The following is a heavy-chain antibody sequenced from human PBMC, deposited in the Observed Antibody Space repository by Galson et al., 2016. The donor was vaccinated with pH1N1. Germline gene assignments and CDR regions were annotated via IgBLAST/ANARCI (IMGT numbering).Heavy chain of an antibody. V-gene: IGHV3-7*03. CDR3: ASSHITIFGLAPGYAFDI. CDR2: IKQDGSEK. Sequence: SLRLSCAASGFSLSMYWMSWVRQAPGKGLEWLANIKQDGSEKYYVDSVKGRFTISRDTSKNTLYLQMNSLRAGDTAVYYCASSHITIFGLAPGYAFDIWGQGTMVTVSS. CDR1: GFSLSMYW. D-gene: IGHD3-3*01. J-gene: IGHJ3*02.